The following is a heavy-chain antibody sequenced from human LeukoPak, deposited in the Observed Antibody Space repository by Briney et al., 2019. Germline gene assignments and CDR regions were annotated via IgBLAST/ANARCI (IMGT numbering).Heavy chain of an antibody. D-gene: IGHD2-15*01. Sequence: SETLSLTCAVYGGSFSGYYWSWIRQPPGKGLEWIGEINHSGSTNYNPSLKIRVTISVDTSKNQFSLKLSSVTAADTAVYYCARVRGYCSGGSCYYRFFDYWGQGTLVTVSS. J-gene: IGHJ4*02. CDR2: INHSGST. V-gene: IGHV4-34*01. CDR1: GGSFSGYY. CDR3: ARVRGYCSGGSCYYRFFDY.